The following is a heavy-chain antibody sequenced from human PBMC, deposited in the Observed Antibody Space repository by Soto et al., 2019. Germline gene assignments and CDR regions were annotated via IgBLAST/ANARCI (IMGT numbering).Heavy chain of an antibody. CDR3: AGASSRVSSVVAAY. CDR2: INPGSNSA. J-gene: IGHJ4*02. V-gene: IGHV1-46*01. Sequence: SVKVSCKASNDSLSSHFIHWVRQAPGEGLEWMGIINPGSNSASYSKEFQGRLTLTSDMPSRTVYMQLSNLRSDDTAVYYCAGASSRVSSVVAAYWGQGTLVTVSS. CDR1: NDSLSSHF. D-gene: IGHD2-15*01.